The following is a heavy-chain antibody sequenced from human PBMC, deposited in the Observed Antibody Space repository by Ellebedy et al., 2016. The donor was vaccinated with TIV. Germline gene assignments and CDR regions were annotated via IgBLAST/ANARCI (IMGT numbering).Heavy chain of an antibody. CDR3: SKERATGSYSTDVCDI. Sequence: PGRSLRLSCAASGFTFNNYAMTWVRQAPGKGLEWISTIGVKTYYADSVKGRFTISRDNSRNTVYLQMNSLTAEDTAVYYCSKERATGSYSTDVCDIWGQGTMVTVSS. CDR1: GFTFNNYA. D-gene: IGHD1-26*01. J-gene: IGHJ3*02. CDR2: IGVKT. V-gene: IGHV3-23*01.